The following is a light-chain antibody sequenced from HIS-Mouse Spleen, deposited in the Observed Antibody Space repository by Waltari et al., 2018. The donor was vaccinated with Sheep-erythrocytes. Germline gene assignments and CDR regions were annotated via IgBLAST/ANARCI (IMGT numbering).Light chain of an antibody. Sequence: QSALTQPPSASGSPGQSVTIPGTGTSSDVGGSNYVSWYQQHPGKAPKLMIYEVSKRPSGVPDRFSGSKSGNTASLTVSGLQAEDEADYYCSSYAGSNNWVFGGGTKLTVL. V-gene: IGLV2-8*01. CDR1: SSDVGGSNY. CDR3: SSYAGSNNWV. J-gene: IGLJ3*02. CDR2: EVS.